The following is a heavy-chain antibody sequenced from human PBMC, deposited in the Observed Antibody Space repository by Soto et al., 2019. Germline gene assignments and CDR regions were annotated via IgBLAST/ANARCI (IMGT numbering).Heavy chain of an antibody. V-gene: IGHV1-8*01. CDR3: ARRKERSGLFDLDV. Sequence: ASVKVSCKASGFTFITYDFSWVRQAAGQGLEWMGWMNPNNGNAGFAQKFRGRINMTRNTPISTAYLELSSLRSDDSAVYFCARRKERSGLFDLDVGGQGTQVTVSS. J-gene: IGHJ4*02. CDR2: MNPNNGNA. D-gene: IGHD1-1*01. CDR1: GFTFITYD.